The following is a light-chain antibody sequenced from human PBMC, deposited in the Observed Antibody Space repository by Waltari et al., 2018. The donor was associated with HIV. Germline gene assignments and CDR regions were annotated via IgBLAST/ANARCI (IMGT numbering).Light chain of an antibody. V-gene: IGLV2-14*01. CDR1: TSDVGGYQY. Sequence: QSALTQPASVSGSPGQSITISCTGTTSDVGGYQYVSWYQQHPGKAPKLLISEVTNRPSVVSFRFSGSKSGNTASLTISGLQAEDEADYFCTSYTSRNTRVFGTGTKVTVL. CDR3: TSYTSRNTRV. J-gene: IGLJ1*01. CDR2: EVT.